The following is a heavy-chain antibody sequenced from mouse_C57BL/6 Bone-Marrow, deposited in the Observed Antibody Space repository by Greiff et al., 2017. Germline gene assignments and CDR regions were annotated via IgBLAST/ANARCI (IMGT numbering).Heavy chain of an antibody. D-gene: IGHD1-1*01. V-gene: IGHV5-4*01. CDR3: AREILTGSSYAMDY. CDR1: GFTFSSYA. CDR2: ISDGGSYT. Sequence: EVQGVESGGGLVKPGGSLKLSCAAPGFTFSSYAMSWVRQTPEKRLEWVATISDGGSYTYYPDNVKGRFTISRDNAKNNLYLQMSHLKSEDTAMYYCAREILTGSSYAMDYWGQGTSVTVSS. J-gene: IGHJ4*01.